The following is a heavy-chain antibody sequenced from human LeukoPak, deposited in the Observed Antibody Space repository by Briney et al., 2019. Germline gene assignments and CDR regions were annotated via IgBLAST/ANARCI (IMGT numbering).Heavy chain of an antibody. V-gene: IGHV1-69-2*01. Sequence: GASVKVSCKVSGYTFTDYYMHWVQQAPGKGLEWMGLVDPEDGETIYAEKFQVRVTITADTSTDTAYMELSSLRSEDTAVYYCATSSGYHTSNYYYYYMDVWGKGNTVTVSS. J-gene: IGHJ6*03. CDR2: VDPEDGET. CDR1: GYTFTDYY. CDR3: ATSSGYHTSNYYYYYMDV. D-gene: IGHD3-3*01.